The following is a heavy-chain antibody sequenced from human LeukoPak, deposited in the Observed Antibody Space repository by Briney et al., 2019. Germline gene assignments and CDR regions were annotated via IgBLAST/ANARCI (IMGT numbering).Heavy chain of an antibody. D-gene: IGHD2-21*01. Sequence: GGSLRLSCAASGFTFGVSTMHWVRQASGKGLEWVGRIRTKANTYATAYSASVKGRFTISRDDSNNTANLQMNSLKTEDTAVYYCTVSGIASDAFDIWGQGTMVTVSS. CDR2: IRTKANTYAT. CDR3: TVSGIASDAFDI. CDR1: GFTFGVST. V-gene: IGHV3-73*01. J-gene: IGHJ3*02.